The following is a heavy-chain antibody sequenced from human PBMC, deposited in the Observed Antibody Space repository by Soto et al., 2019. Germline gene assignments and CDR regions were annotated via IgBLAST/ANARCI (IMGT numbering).Heavy chain of an antibody. CDR1: GFTFSNAW. D-gene: IGHD5-18*01. J-gene: IGHJ4*02. Sequence: EVQLVESGGGLVKPGGSLRLSCAVSGFTFSNAWMNWVRQAPGKGLEWVGRIKSKTDGGTTDYAAPVKGRFTISRDDSKNTLYLQMYSLKTEDTAVYYCTTEDVDTAMVPDYWGQGTLVTVSS. CDR2: IKSKTDGGTT. CDR3: TTEDVDTAMVPDY. V-gene: IGHV3-15*07.